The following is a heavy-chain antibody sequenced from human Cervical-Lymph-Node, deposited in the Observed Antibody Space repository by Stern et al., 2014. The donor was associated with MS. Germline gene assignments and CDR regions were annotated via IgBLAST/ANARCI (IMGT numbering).Heavy chain of an antibody. CDR1: DVSTRNNY. CDR3: AKQIEGGRYGSSSWYYFDH. V-gene: IGHV4-59*08. D-gene: IGHD6-13*01. CDR2: VSYSGTT. J-gene: IGHJ4*02. Sequence: QLQLQESGPGLVKPSETLSLTCTVSDVSTRNNYWSWIRQPPGKGLEWIGFVSYSGTTNYNPSLKSRLPISLDTSQNQFSLRLSAVTAADTAVYYCAKQIEGGRYGSSSWYYFDHWGQGTLVTVSS.